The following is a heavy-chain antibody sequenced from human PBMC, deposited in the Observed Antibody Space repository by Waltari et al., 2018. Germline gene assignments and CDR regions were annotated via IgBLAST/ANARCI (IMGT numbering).Heavy chain of an antibody. Sequence: QLQLQESGPGLVKPSETLSLTCTVSGGSISSSSYYWGWIRQPPGKGLEWMGGIIPILGTANYAQKCQGRGTITAEKATSTAYMELSSLRSEDTAVYYCARGRVRFLEWLSNPRHYYYMDVWGKGTTVTVSS. CDR1: GGSISSSS. D-gene: IGHD3-3*01. CDR2: IIPILGTA. V-gene: IGHV1-69*06. J-gene: IGHJ6*03. CDR3: ARGRVRFLEWLSNPRHYYYMDV.